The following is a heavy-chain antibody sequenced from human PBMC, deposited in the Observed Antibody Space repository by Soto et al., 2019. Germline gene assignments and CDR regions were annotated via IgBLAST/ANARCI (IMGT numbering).Heavy chain of an antibody. CDR1: GYSFSNYW. CDR2: IYPGDSDT. J-gene: IGHJ4*02. D-gene: IGHD3-22*01. Sequence: GESLKISCKGSGYSFSNYWIAWVRQMPGKGLEWMGIIYPGDSDTRYSLSFQGQVTISADKSISTAYLQWSSLKASDTAMYYCGRRKEADSGGFFPPPPEFDYWGQGTLVTVSS. CDR3: GRRKEADSGGFFPPPPEFDY. V-gene: IGHV5-51*01.